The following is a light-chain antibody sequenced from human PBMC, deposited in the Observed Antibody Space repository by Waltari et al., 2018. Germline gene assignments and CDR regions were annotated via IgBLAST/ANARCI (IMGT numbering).Light chain of an antibody. CDR2: DAS. CDR3: QQRTTWSWT. J-gene: IGKJ1*01. Sequence: EVVLTQSPATLSVSPGERATLSCSASQSVSTYVAWYQHKPGQAPRLLIHDASNRATGIPARFSGSGSGTDFTLTISSLEPEDFAVYYCQQRTTWSWTFGQGTKVEIK. V-gene: IGKV3-11*01. CDR1: QSVSTY.